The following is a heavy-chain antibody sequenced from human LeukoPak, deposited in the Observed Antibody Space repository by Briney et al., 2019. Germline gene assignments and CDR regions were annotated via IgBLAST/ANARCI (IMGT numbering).Heavy chain of an antibody. CDR3: ARGRYCSSANCYDWLDP. Sequence: SETLSRTCVVSGVSFRSYHGNGIRQTPGKGLEWIGEITYGGTTNYNPSLRSRVTMSVDTSKKQFSLKLTSVTAADTAVYYCARGRYCSSANCYDWLDPWGQGTLVSVSS. CDR1: GVSFRSYH. CDR2: ITYGGTT. J-gene: IGHJ5*02. V-gene: IGHV4-34*01. D-gene: IGHD2-2*01.